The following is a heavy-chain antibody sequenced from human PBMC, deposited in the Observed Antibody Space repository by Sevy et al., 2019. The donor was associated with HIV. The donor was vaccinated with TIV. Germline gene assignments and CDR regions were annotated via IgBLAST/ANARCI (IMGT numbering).Heavy chain of an antibody. D-gene: IGHD2-2*01. CDR2: ISSSSSYI. CDR1: GFTFSSYS. V-gene: IGHV3-21*01. Sequence: GGSLRLSCAASGFTFSSYSMNWVRQAPGKGLEWVSSISSSSSYIYYADSVKGRFTISRDNAKNSLYLQMNSLRAEDMAVYYCARSSVVPGYYYGMDVWGQGTTVTVSS. CDR3: ARSSVVPGYYYGMDV. J-gene: IGHJ6*02.